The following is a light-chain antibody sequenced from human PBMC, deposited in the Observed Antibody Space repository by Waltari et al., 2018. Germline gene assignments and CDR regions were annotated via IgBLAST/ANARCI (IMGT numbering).Light chain of an antibody. V-gene: IGKV3-11*01. CDR3: QQRSNWPPMYT. Sequence: EIVLTQSPATLSLSTGERATLSCRASQSVSSYLAWYQQKPGQAPRLLIYDASNRATGIPARFSGSGSGTDFTLTISSLEPEDFAVYYCQQRSNWPPMYTFGQGTKLENK. CDR2: DAS. J-gene: IGKJ2*01. CDR1: QSVSSY.